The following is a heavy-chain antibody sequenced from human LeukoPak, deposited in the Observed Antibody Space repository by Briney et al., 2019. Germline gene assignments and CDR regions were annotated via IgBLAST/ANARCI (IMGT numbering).Heavy chain of an antibody. CDR3: ARKQGGFDY. J-gene: IGHJ4*02. V-gene: IGHV4-38-2*01. D-gene: IGHD3-16*01. CDR2: IYHSGST. Sequence: PSETLSLTCAVSGYSINSGYYWGWIRQPPGKGLEWIGSIYHSGSTYYNPSLKSRVTISVDTSKNQFSLKLSSVTAADTAVYYCARKQGGFDYWGQGTLVTVSS. CDR1: GYSINSGYY.